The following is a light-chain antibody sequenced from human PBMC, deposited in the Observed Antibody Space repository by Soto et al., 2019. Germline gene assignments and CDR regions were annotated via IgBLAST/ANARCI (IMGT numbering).Light chain of an antibody. V-gene: IGKV3-11*01. CDR2: DAS. J-gene: IGKJ5*01. CDR1: QSVSSY. CDR3: QQRIT. Sequence: EFVLTQSPATLSLSPGKRATLSCKASQSVSSYVGWYQQKPGQAPRLVIYDASSRATGVPPRFSGSGSGTVFTLTISSLEPEDFAVYYCQQRITFGQGTRLEI.